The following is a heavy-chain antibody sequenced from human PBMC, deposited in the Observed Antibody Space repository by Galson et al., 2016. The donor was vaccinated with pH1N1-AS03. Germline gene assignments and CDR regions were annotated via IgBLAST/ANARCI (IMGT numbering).Heavy chain of an antibody. D-gene: IGHD5-24*01. J-gene: IGHJ4*02. V-gene: IGHV3-74*01. CDR3: GRDRPNYNVYLDH. CDR1: GYSFSAYW. CDR2: INRDGRTT. Sequence: SLRLSCAAPGYSFSAYWMHWVRQVPRKGLVWVSRINRDGRTTNYADSGKGRFTISRDNAKNTLYLQMNSMRAEDTAVYYCGRDRPNYNVYLDHWGQGILVTVSS.